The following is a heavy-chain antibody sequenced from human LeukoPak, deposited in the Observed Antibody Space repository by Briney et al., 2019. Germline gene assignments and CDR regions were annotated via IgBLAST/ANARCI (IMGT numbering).Heavy chain of an antibody. Sequence: PSETLSLTCTVSGSSISNSYWSWIRQPPGKALEWIGYIYYTGTTKYNPSLKSRATISLDTSKNQFSLKLTSVTAADTALFFCARGYDIDVWGQGTTVTVSS. V-gene: IGHV4-59*01. CDR2: IYYTGTT. CDR3: ARGYDIDV. J-gene: IGHJ6*02. CDR1: GSSISNSY.